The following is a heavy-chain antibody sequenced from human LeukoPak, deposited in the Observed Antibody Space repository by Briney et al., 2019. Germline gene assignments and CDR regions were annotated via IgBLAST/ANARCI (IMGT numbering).Heavy chain of an antibody. CDR1: GVSISSYY. D-gene: IGHD3-10*01. CDR3: ARHGRFGELLYLFDY. J-gene: IGHJ4*02. Sequence: SETLSLTCTVSGVSISSYYWSWIRQPPGKGLERIGYIYTSGSTNNNPSLKSRFTISVDTSKNQFSLKLSSVTAADTAVYYCARHGRFGELLYLFDYWGQGTLVTVSS. CDR2: IYTSGST. V-gene: IGHV4-4*09.